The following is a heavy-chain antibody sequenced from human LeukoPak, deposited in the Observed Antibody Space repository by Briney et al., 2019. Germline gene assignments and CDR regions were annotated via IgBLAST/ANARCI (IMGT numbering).Heavy chain of an antibody. CDR3: ARRGSGLGSYSRAPFDN. Sequence: KPSETLSLTCTVSGGSISITNSYWAWIRQPPGKGLEWLGMIYHTWTTYYNPSLKGRVTISVDTSKNQFSLKLGSVTAADTAMYFCARRGSGLGSYSRAPFDNWGQGTLVTVRS. D-gene: IGHD3-10*01. CDR2: IYHTWTT. V-gene: IGHV4-39*01. J-gene: IGHJ4*02. CDR1: GGSISITNSY.